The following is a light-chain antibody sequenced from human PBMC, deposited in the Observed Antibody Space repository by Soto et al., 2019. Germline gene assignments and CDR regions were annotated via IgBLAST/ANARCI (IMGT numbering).Light chain of an antibody. V-gene: IGLV2-14*01. CDR1: TSDVGGYNY. Sequence: QSALTQPASVSGSPGQSIAISCTGTTSDVGGYNYVSWYQQHPGKVPKLLIHEVSNRPSGVSNRFSGSKSGNTASLTISGLQAEDGADYYCSSYAGSNNFVFGSGTKVTVL. J-gene: IGLJ1*01. CDR3: SSYAGSNNFV. CDR2: EVS.